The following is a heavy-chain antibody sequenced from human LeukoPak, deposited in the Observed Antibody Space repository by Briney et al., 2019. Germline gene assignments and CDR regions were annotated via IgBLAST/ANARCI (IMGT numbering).Heavy chain of an antibody. Sequence: GGSLRLSCAASGFTFSSYAMSWVRQAPGKGLEWVSAISGSGGSTYYADSVKGRFTISRDNSKNTLYLQMNSLRAEDTAVYYCAKAPRYGDYPYYFDYWGQGTLVTVSS. CDR1: GFTFSSYA. CDR3: AKAPRYGDYPYYFDY. V-gene: IGHV3-23*01. J-gene: IGHJ4*02. D-gene: IGHD4-17*01. CDR2: ISGSGGST.